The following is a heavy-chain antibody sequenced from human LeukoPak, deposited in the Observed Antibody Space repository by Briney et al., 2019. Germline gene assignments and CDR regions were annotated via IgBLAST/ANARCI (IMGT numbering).Heavy chain of an antibody. CDR3: ATLVYYDFWSGFGY. D-gene: IGHD3-3*01. CDR1: GYTLTELS. CDR2: FDPEDGET. V-gene: IGHV1-24*01. J-gene: IGHJ4*02. Sequence: ASVTVSCTVSGYTLTELSMHWVRQAPGKGLEWMGGFDPEDGETIYAQKFQGRVTMTEDTSTDTAYMELSSLRSEDTAVYYCATLVYYDFWSGFGYWGQGTLVTVSS.